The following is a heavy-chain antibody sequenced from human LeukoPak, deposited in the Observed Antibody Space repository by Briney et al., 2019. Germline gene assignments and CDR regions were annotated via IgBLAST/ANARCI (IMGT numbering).Heavy chain of an antibody. V-gene: IGHV3-74*01. CDR1: GFTISTYW. D-gene: IGHD2-8*01. Sequence: GGSLRLSCAASGFTISTYWMHWVRQAPGKGLVWVSRIHSDGSTTNYADSVKGRFTIPRDNAKNTLYLQMNSLGVEDTAVYYCVRDRGDGRNYYYGMDVWGQGTTVTVSS. J-gene: IGHJ6*02. CDR3: VRDRGDGRNYYYGMDV. CDR2: IHSDGSTT.